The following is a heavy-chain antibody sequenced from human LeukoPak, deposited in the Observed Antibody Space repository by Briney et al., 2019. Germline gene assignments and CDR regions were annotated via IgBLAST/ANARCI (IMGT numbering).Heavy chain of an antibody. J-gene: IGHJ5*02. CDR2: ISVDNNK. CDR1: GFTFSSYA. V-gene: IGHV3-23*01. Sequence: QPGGSLRLSCAASGFTFSSYAMSWVRQAPGKGLEWVSHISVDNNKWYADSVKGRFTISRDNSKNTLYLQMNSLRAEDTAVYYCAKEYSGSTYNWFDAWGQGTLVTVSS. CDR3: AKEYSGSTYNWFDA. D-gene: IGHD1-26*01.